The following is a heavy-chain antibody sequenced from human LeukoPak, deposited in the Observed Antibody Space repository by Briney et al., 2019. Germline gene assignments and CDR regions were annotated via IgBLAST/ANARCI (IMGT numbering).Heavy chain of an antibody. D-gene: IGHD2-21*02. Sequence: GGSPRPSRAASGFPFSSHSMNWGRQAPGKGPELVSSISSSSSYIYYADSVKGRFTISRDNAKNSLYLQMNSLRAEDTAVYYCARGYLDCGGDCSDYWGQGTLVTVSS. V-gene: IGHV3-21*01. CDR1: GFPFSSHS. CDR3: ARGYLDCGGDCSDY. J-gene: IGHJ4*02. CDR2: ISSSSSYI.